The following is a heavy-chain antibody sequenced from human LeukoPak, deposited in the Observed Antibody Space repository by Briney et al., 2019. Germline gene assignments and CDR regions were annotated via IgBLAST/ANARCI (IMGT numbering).Heavy chain of an antibody. Sequence: GGSLRLSCAASGFTFSSYAIHWVRQAPGKGLEWVAVISYDGSNKYYADSVKGRFTISRDNSKNTLYLQMNSLRVEDTAVYYCAKKVGSGWYEGFDYWGQGTLVTVSS. CDR1: GFTFSSYA. CDR3: AKKVGSGWYEGFDY. V-gene: IGHV3-30*04. CDR2: ISYDGSNK. J-gene: IGHJ4*02. D-gene: IGHD6-19*01.